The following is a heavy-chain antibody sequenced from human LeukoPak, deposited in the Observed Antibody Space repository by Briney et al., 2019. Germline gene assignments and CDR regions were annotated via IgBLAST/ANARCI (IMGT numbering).Heavy chain of an antibody. J-gene: IGHJ4*02. CDR1: GFTFSSYS. V-gene: IGHV3-21*01. CDR3: ARAKTSSSEMGY. D-gene: IGHD6-13*01. CDR2: ISSSSYI. Sequence: SGGSLRLSCAASGFTFSSYSMNWVRQAPGKGLEWVSSISSSSYIYYADSVKGRFTISRDNAKNSLYLQMNSLRAEDTAVYYCARAKTSSSEMGYWGQGTLVTVSS.